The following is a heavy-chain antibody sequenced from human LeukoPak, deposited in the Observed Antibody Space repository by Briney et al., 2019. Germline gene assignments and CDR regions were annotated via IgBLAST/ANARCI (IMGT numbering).Heavy chain of an antibody. Sequence: PGGSLRLSCEASGFTFSSYAMSWVRQAPGKGLEWVAAISGPAGSWDYADSVKGRFTVSRDNSKNTLFLLMNSLRAEDTATYYCAKKVGLVSAPLWYFDVWGQGTLVAVSS. CDR2: ISGPAGSW. J-gene: IGHJ4*02. CDR3: AKKVGLVSAPLWYFDV. V-gene: IGHV3-23*01. CDR1: GFTFSSYA. D-gene: IGHD5/OR15-5a*01.